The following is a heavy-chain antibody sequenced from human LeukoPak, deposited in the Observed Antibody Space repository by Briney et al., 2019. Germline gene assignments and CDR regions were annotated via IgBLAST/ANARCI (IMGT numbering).Heavy chain of an antibody. D-gene: IGHD3-9*01. Sequence: GESLKISCKGSGYSFTSYWISWVRQMPGKGLEWMGRIDPSDSYTNYSPSFQGHVTISADKSISTACLQWSSLKASDTAMYYCARHKYDILTGYYFDYWGQGTLVTVSS. V-gene: IGHV5-10-1*01. CDR1: GYSFTSYW. CDR2: IDPSDSYT. CDR3: ARHKYDILTGYYFDY. J-gene: IGHJ4*02.